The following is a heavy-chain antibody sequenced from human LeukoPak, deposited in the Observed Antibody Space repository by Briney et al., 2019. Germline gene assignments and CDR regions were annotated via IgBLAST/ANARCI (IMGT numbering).Heavy chain of an antibody. D-gene: IGHD5-18*01. CDR3: ARDQGYSYYYLDY. CDR1: GFTFNTHA. Sequence: GGPLRLSCAASGFTFNTHAMSWVRQAPGKGLEWVSGINGNGASTYYSDSVKGRFTISRDNSKNTLYLQMRSLRAEDTAVYYCARDQGYSYYYLDYWGQGTLVIVSS. J-gene: IGHJ4*02. CDR2: INGNGAST. V-gene: IGHV3-23*01.